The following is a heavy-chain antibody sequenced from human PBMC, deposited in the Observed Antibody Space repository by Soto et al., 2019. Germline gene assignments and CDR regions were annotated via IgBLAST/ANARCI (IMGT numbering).Heavy chain of an antibody. CDR3: ARYSGSGYARIMDV. CDR2: IYYNGNT. J-gene: IGHJ6*02. D-gene: IGHD5-12*01. Sequence: SDTLSLTCLVSGGSISSGSHYWNWIRQTPGRGPEWMGYIYYNGNTNYNPSIKSRLTISVDTSKNQFSLKLTSVTAADTAVYYCARYSGSGYARIMDVWGQGTTVTVSS. V-gene: IGHV4-61*01. CDR1: GGSISSGSHY.